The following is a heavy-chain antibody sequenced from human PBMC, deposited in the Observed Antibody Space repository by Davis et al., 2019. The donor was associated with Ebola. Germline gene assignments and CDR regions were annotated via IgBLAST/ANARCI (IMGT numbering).Heavy chain of an antibody. V-gene: IGHV4-38-2*02. J-gene: IGHJ4*02. D-gene: IGHD1-26*01. Sequence: MPSETLSLTCTVSGYSIGSGYYWGWIRQPRGKGLEWIGSIYLTGKTYYNPSLKSRITISVDTSKNQFSLKLSSVTAADTAVYYCARHLVGTTTLYYWGQGTLVTVSS. CDR2: IYLTGKT. CDR1: GYSIGSGYY. CDR3: ARHLVGTTTLYY.